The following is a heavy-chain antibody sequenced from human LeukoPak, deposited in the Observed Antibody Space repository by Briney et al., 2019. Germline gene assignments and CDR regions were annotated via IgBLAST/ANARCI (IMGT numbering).Heavy chain of an antibody. CDR3: ARGPYSYDSSGAFDI. D-gene: IGHD3-22*01. V-gene: IGHV4-39*07. CDR1: CGSVSSSSYY. Sequence: KPSATLSLTCTVSCGSVSSSSYYWGWLRQPPGKGLEWIGSIYYSGSSYYNPSLNRLFTISVDTSNNQFSLKLASVTAAGTAVYFCARGPYSYDSSGAFDIWGQGTMVTVSS. J-gene: IGHJ3*02. CDR2: IYYSGSS.